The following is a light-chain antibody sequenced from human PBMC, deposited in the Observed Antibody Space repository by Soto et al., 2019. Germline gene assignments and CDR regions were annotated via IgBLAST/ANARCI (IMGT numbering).Light chain of an antibody. V-gene: IGKV3-11*01. CDR1: QSVSSY. CDR3: QQRYIWPPLT. CDR2: DAS. Sequence: EIVLTQSPATVSLSPGERATLYCRASQSVSSYLAWYQQKPGQAPRLLVYDASNRATGIPARFSGSGSGTDFTLTISSLEPEDSAVYYCQQRYIWPPLTFGGGTKVEIK. J-gene: IGKJ4*01.